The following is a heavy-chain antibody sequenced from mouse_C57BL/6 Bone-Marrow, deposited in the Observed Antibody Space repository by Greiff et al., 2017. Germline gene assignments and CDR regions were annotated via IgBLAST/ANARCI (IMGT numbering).Heavy chain of an antibody. CDR2: IYPGSGST. V-gene: IGHV1-55*01. J-gene: IGHJ1*03. CDR1: GYTFTSYW. D-gene: IGHD2-4*01. Sequence: QVQLQQPGAELVKPGASVKMSCKASGYTFTSYWITWVKPRPGQGLEWIGDIYPGSGSTNYNAKFKSKATLTVDTSSSTAYMQLISLTSEDSALYYCARKGPYDYDGWYFDVWGTGTTVTVSS. CDR3: ARKGPYDYDGWYFDV.